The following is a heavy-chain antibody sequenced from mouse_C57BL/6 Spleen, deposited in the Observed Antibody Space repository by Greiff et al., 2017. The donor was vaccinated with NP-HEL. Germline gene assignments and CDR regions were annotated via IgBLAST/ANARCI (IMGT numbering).Heavy chain of an antibody. CDR1: GYAFSSYW. CDR3: ARVVSSGYLDY. CDR2: IYPGDGDT. Sequence: QVQLQQSGAELVKPGASVKISCKASGYAFSSYWMNWVKQRPGKGLEWIGQIYPGDGDTNYNGKFKGKATLTADKSSSTAYMQLSSLTSEDSAVYFCARVVSSGYLDYWGQGTTLTVSS. J-gene: IGHJ2*01. D-gene: IGHD3-2*02. V-gene: IGHV1-80*01.